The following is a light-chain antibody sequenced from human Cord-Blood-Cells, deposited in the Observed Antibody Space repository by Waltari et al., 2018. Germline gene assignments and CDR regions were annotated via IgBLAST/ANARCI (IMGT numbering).Light chain of an antibody. V-gene: IGKV1D-8*01. J-gene: IGKJ2*01. CDR1: QGISSY. CDR3: QQYYSFPHT. CDR2: AAS. Sequence: VIWMTQSPSLLSASTGDRVTISCRISQGISSYLAWYQQKPGKAPELLIYAASTLQSGVPSRFSGSRSGTDFTLTISCLQSEDFATYYCQQYYSFPHTFGQGTKLEIK.